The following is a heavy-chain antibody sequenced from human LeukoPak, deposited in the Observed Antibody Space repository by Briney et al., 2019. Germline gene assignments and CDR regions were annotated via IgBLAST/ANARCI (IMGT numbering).Heavy chain of an antibody. CDR3: ASGFWVYDFWSGYYRYLDY. CDR1: GYTVTSYY. D-gene: IGHD3-3*01. CDR2: LNPSGGSS. J-gene: IGHJ4*02. V-gene: IGHV1-46*01. Sequence: GASVKVSCRASGYTVTSYYMHWVRQAPGQGLEWMGILNPSGGSSSYAQKFQGRATLTRATSTSTVYMELSSLRSEDTAVYYCASGFWVYDFWSGYYRYLDYWGQGTLVTVSS.